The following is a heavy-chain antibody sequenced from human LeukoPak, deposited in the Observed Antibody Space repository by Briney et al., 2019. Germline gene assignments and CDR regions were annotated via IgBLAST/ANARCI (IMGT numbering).Heavy chain of an antibody. D-gene: IGHD5-18*01. CDR1: GFTFSLYG. J-gene: IGHJ6*02. Sequence: GGSLRLSCAASGFTFSLYGIHWVRQAPGKGLERVALISYDGSHTFYSDSARGRFTISRENSKRTLNLQMNSLSPEDTAVYYCARYGAHTYGHRVAGYYGVDLWGQGTTVTVSS. CDR3: ARYGAHTYGHRVAGYYGVDL. V-gene: IGHV3-30*03. CDR2: ISYDGSHT.